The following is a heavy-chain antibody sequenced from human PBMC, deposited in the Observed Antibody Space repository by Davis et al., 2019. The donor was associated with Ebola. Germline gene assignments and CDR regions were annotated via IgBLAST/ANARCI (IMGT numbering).Heavy chain of an antibody. CDR2: INPNSGGT. Sequence: ASVKVSCKVSGYTLTELSMHWVRQAPGQGLEWMGWINPNSGGTNYAQKFQGRVTMTRDTSISTAYMELSRLRSDDTAVYYCARADYGDGVYFDLWGRGTMVTVSS. V-gene: IGHV1-2*02. D-gene: IGHD4-17*01. CDR1: GYTLTELS. J-gene: IGHJ2*01. CDR3: ARADYGDGVYFDL.